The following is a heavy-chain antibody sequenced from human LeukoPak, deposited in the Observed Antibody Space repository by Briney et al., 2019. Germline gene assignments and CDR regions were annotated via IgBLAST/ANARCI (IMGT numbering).Heavy chain of an antibody. D-gene: IGHD6-19*01. V-gene: IGHV4-34*01. Sequence: SETLSLTCAVYGGSFSDYYWSWIRQPPGKGLEWIGEINHSGNTNYNPSLKSRVTISVDTSKSQFSLMLSSVTAAGTAVYYCARTIAVTSTPVWFDPWGQGTLVPVSS. J-gene: IGHJ5*02. CDR3: ARTIAVTSTPVWFDP. CDR1: GGSFSDYY. CDR2: INHSGNT.